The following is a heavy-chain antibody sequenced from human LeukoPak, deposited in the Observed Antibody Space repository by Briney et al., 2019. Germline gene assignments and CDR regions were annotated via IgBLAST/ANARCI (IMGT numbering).Heavy chain of an antibody. D-gene: IGHD1-26*01. CDR2: ISWNSGSI. CDR1: GFTFSDYY. V-gene: IGHV3-9*01. J-gene: IGHJ4*02. Sequence: GGSLRLSCAASGFTFSDYYMSWIRQAPGKGLEWVSGISWNSGSIDHADSVKGRFTISRDNAKNSLYLQMNSLRAEDTALYYCAKDSGSYDFDYWGQGTLVTVSS. CDR3: AKDSGSYDFDY.